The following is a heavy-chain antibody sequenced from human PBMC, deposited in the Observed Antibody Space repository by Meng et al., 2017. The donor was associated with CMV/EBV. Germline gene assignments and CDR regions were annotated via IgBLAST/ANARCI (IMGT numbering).Heavy chain of an antibody. D-gene: IGHD2-2*01. CDR1: GFTFSSYA. J-gene: IGHJ1*01. CDR3: ARDRLYCSSTSCYFQH. CDR2: ISYDGSNK. V-gene: IGHV3-30*04. Sequence: GESLKISCAASGFTFSSYAMHWVRQAPGKGLEWVAVISYDGSNKYYADSVKGRFTISRDNSKNTLYLQMNSLRAEETAVYYCARDRLYCSSTSCYFQHWGQGTLVTVSS.